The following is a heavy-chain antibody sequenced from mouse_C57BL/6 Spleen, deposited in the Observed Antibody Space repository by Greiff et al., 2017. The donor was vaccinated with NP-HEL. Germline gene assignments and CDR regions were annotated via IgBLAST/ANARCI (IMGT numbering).Heavy chain of an antibody. Sequence: QVQLQQPGAELVMPGASVKLSCKVSGYTFTSYWMHWVKQRPGQGLEWIGEIDPSDSYTNYNQKFKGKSTLTVDKSSSTAYMQLSSLTSEDSAVYYCARKDYYYGSSPYWYFDVWGTGTTVTVSS. D-gene: IGHD1-1*01. CDR1: GYTFTSYW. J-gene: IGHJ1*03. CDR3: ARKDYYYGSSPYWYFDV. V-gene: IGHV1-69*01. CDR2: IDPSDSYT.